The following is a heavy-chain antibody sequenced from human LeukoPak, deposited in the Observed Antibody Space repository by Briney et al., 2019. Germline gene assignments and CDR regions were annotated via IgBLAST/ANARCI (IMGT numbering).Heavy chain of an antibody. Sequence: PGGSLRLSCAASGFTFDDYAMLGVRHAPGKGLVWVSGIRWWRGNIVYADSVRGRFTISRDNAKDSLYLQMHSQSTEDTALCYCAKAELAIVGYCTSTTCQGLDYWGQQPLVTVSS. CDR1: GFTFDDYA. CDR3: AKAELAIVGYCTSTTCQGLDY. V-gene: IGHV3-9*01. J-gene: IGHJ4*02. CDR2: IRWWRGNI. D-gene: IGHD2-2*01.